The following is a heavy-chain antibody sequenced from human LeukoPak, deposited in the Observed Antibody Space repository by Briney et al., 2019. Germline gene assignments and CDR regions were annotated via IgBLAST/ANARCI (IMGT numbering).Heavy chain of an antibody. V-gene: IGHV3-49*03. J-gene: IGHJ6*03. CDR2: IRSKAYGGTT. Sequence: GGSLRLSCTASGFTFGDYAMSWFRQAPGKGLEWVGFIRSKAYGGTTEYAASVKGRFTISRDDSKSIAYLQMNSLKTEDTAVYYCTRGIVATKYYYYYMDVWGKGTTVTVSS. CDR1: GFTFGDYA. D-gene: IGHD5-12*01. CDR3: TRGIVATKYYYYYMDV.